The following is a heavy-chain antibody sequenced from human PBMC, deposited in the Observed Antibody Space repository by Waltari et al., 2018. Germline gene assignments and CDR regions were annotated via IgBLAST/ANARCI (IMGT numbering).Heavy chain of an antibody. J-gene: IGHJ4*02. V-gene: IGHV3-53*01. D-gene: IGHD3-22*01. Sequence: EVQLVESGGGLIQPGGSLRLSCAASGFTVSSNYMSWVRQAAGKGVEWVSGIYSGGSTYYADSVKGRFTISRDNSKNTLYLQMNSLRAEDTAVYYCARDFVSSGYYSDYWGQGTLVTVSS. CDR1: GFTVSSNY. CDR2: IYSGGST. CDR3: ARDFVSSGYYSDY.